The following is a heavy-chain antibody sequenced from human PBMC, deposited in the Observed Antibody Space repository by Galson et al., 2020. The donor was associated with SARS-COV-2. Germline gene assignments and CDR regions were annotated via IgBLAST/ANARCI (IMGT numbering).Heavy chain of an antibody. Sequence: ASVKVSCKVSGYTLTELSMHWVRQAPGKGLEWMGGFDPEDGETIYAQKFQGRVTMTEDTSTDTAYMELSSLRSEDTAAYYCATDYLEYYMDVWGKGTTVTGSS. CDR3: ATDYLEYYMDV. CDR2: FDPEDGET. V-gene: IGHV1-24*01. J-gene: IGHJ6*03. CDR1: GYTLTELS.